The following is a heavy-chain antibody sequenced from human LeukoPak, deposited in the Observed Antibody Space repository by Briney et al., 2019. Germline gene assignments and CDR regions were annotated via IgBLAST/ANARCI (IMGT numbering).Heavy chain of an antibody. CDR2: IYTSGST. D-gene: IGHD6-13*01. J-gene: IGHJ6*03. CDR3: ARDSGIAANYYMDV. Sequence: PSETLSLTCTVSGGSISSYYWSWIRQPAGKGLEWIGRIYTSGSTNYNPSLKSRVTMSVDTSKNQFSLKLSSVTAADTAVYYCARDSGIAANYYMDVWGKGTTVTVSS. V-gene: IGHV4-4*07. CDR1: GGSISSYY.